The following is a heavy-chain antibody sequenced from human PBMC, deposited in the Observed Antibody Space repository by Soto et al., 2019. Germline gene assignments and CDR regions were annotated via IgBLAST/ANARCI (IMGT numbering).Heavy chain of an antibody. CDR2: IYYSGST. D-gene: IGHD3-10*01. V-gene: IGHV4-30-4*01. CDR1: GGSISSGDYY. Sequence: PSETLSLTCTVSGGSISSGDYYWSWIRQPPGKGLEWIGYIYYSGSTYYNPSLKSRVTISVDTSKNQFSLKLSSVTAADTAVYYCARHPVRGVLRWAHNWFDPWGQGTLVTVSS. CDR3: ARHPVRGVLRWAHNWFDP. J-gene: IGHJ5*02.